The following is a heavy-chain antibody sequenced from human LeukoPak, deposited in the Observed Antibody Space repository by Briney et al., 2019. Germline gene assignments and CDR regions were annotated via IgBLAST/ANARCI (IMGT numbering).Heavy chain of an antibody. CDR2: IWYDGSNK. CDR1: GFTFSSYG. Sequence: PGRSLRLSCAASGFTFSSYGMHWVRQAPGKGLEWVAVIWYDGSNKYYADSVKGRFTISRDNSKNTLYLQMNSLRAEDTAVYYCARDSDSGSYGIDYWGQGTLVTVSS. J-gene: IGHJ4*02. D-gene: IGHD1-26*01. V-gene: IGHV3-33*01. CDR3: ARDSDSGSYGIDY.